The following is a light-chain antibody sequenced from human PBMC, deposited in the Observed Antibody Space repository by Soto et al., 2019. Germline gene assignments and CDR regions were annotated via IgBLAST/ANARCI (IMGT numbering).Light chain of an antibody. V-gene: IGLV2-14*03. J-gene: IGLJ2*01. CDR1: SSDIGYYNY. CDR3: TSYTGSITVV. Sequence: QSALTQPASVSGSPGQSITISCTGTSSDIGYYNYVSWYQHHPGKAPKLMIYDVSNRPSGVSNRFSGSKSGNTASLTISGLQAEDEADYYCTSYTGSITVVFGGGTKLT. CDR2: DVS.